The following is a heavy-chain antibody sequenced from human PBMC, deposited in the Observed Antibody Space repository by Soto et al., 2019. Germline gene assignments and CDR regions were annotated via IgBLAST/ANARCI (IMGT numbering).Heavy chain of an antibody. J-gene: IGHJ4*02. V-gene: IGHV1-2*02. D-gene: IGHD1-26*01. Sequence: GASVKVSCKASGYTFTGYYMHWVRQAPGQGLEWMGWINPNSGGTNYAQKFQGRVTMTRDTSISTAYMELSRLRSDDTAVYYCAGAMWELLEGGFDYWGQGTLVTVSS. CDR2: INPNSGGT. CDR1: GYTFTGYY. CDR3: AGAMWELLEGGFDY.